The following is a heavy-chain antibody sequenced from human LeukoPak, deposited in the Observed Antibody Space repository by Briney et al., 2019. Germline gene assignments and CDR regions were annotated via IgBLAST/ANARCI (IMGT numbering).Heavy chain of an antibody. CDR1: GFSVSSNY. D-gene: IGHD2-21*02. Sequence: GGSLRLSCAASGFSVSSNYMSWVRQAPGKGLEWVSVIYSGGSTYYADSVKGRFAISRDNSKNTLYLQMKSLRAEDTAVYYCARTDETAPAEDFQHWGQGTLVTVSS. CDR3: ARTDETAPAEDFQH. J-gene: IGHJ1*01. CDR2: IYSGGST. V-gene: IGHV3-53*01.